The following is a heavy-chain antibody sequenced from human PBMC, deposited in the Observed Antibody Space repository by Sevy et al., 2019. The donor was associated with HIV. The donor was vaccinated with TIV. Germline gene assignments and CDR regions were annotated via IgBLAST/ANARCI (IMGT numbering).Heavy chain of an antibody. J-gene: IGHJ3*02. V-gene: IGHV3-13*01. D-gene: IGHD3-16*01. Sequence: GGSLRLSCVASGFTLSTYDMHWVRQPAGKGLEWVSAIGTAADTFYPGSVKGRFTISRENAKNSFYLQMNSLRAEDTAVYYCARDDRSSKAKPEIWGSGGFDIWGQGTMVTVSS. CDR3: ARDDRSSKAKPEIWGSGGFDI. CDR2: IGTAADT. CDR1: GFTLSTYD.